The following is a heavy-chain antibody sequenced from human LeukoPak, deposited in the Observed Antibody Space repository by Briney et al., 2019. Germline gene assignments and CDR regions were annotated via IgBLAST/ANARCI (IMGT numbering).Heavy chain of an antibody. J-gene: IGHJ1*01. CDR1: GGTFSIYG. CDR2: IIPNFGTT. V-gene: IGHV1-69*06. CDR3: ARAYYYDRSGYHPAEYFNH. D-gene: IGHD3-22*01. Sequence: GASVKVSCKSSGGTFSIYGINWVRQAPAQGLEWMARIIPNFGTTNYAQTFQGRDTITADTPTSIAYMALRSVRSEHTPVYYCARAYYYDRSGYHPAEYFNHWGQGTLVTVSS.